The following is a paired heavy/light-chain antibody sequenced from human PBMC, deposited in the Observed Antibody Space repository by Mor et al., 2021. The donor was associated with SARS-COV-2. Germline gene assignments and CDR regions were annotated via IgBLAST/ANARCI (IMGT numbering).Heavy chain of an antibody. J-gene: IGHJ6*02. V-gene: IGHV3-23*01. CDR2: ISGSGGST. CDR3: ANPPLTGYYKVGKNYYYGMDV. Sequence: EVQLLESGGGLVQPGGSLRLSCAASGFTFSSYAMSWVRQAPGKGLEWVSAISGSGGSTYYADSVKGRFTISRDNSKNTLYLQMNSLRAEDTAVYYCANPPLTGYYKVGKNYYYGMDVWGQGTTVTVSS. D-gene: IGHD3-9*01. CDR1: GFTFSSYA.
Light chain of an antibody. V-gene: IGKV1-39*01. CDR2: AAS. Sequence: DIQMTQSPSSLSASVGDRVTITCRASQSISSYLNWYQQKPGKAPKLLIYAASSLQSGVPSRFSGSGSGTDFTLTISSLQPEDFATYYCQQSYSTLGTFGQGTKVEIK. CDR3: QQSYSTLGT. J-gene: IGKJ1*01. CDR1: QSISSY.